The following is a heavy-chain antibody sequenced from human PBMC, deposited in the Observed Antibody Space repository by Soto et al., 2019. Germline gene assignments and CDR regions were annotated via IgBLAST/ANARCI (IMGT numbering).Heavy chain of an antibody. J-gene: IGHJ5*02. D-gene: IGHD5-18*01. CDR3: GRLPYTAMDDYGEPGDWFDP. CDR2: IYSGGST. CDR1: GFTVSSNY. Sequence: GGSLRLSCAASGFTVSSNYMSWVRQAPGKGLEWVSVIYSGGSTYYADSVKGRFTISRDNSKNTLYLQMNSLRAEDTAVYYCGRLPYTAMDDYGEPGDWFDPWGQGTLVTVSS. V-gene: IGHV3-66*01.